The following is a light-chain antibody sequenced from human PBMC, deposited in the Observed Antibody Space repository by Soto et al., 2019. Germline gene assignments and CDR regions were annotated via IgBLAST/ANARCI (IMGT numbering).Light chain of an antibody. CDR3: HQYNKWTPET. J-gene: IGKJ1*01. Sequence: IQMSHSVATLSVYTGDRATLPCRASQSVSSNLAWYQPRPGQAPRLLIYGASTLATGIPGRFRGSGSGTEFTLTISSLQSEDVAVYHCHQYNKWTPETFGQGTKVDI. V-gene: IGKV3-15*01. CDR2: GAS. CDR1: QSVSSN.